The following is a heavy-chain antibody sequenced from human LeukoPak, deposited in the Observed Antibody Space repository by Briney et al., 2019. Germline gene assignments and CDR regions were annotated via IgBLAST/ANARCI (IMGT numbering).Heavy chain of an antibody. J-gene: IGHJ5*02. CDR1: GDSITSSSYY. V-gene: IGHV4-39*01. Sequence: PSETLSLTCSVSGDSITSSSYYWAWIRQPPERGLEWIGSFYYTGGTNYSPSLKSRVTMSVDTSKNQFSLMLSSVTAADTAVYYCARGRRWFGPWGQGTLVTVSS. CDR2: FYYTGGT. CDR3: ARGRRWFGP.